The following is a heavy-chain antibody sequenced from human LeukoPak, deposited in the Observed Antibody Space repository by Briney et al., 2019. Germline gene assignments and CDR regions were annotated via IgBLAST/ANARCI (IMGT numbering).Heavy chain of an antibody. CDR2: IYYSGST. D-gene: IGHD6-6*01. CDR3: ARTYSSSSPVRTSGLGY. V-gene: IGHV4-31*03. J-gene: IGHJ4*02. Sequence: PSETLSLTCTVSGGSISSGGYYWSWIRQHPGKGLGWIGYIYYSGSTYYNPSLKSRVTISVDTSKNQFSLKLSSVTAADTAVYYCARTYSSSSPVRTSGLGYWGQGTLVTVSS. CDR1: GGSISSGGYY.